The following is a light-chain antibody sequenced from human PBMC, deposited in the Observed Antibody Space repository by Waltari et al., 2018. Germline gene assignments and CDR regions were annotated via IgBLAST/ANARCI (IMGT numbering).Light chain of an antibody. V-gene: IGKV1-17*01. CDR1: QGISNY. CDR2: DAN. CDR3: QQANTYPLT. J-gene: IGKJ4*01. Sequence: DIQMSQSPSSLSASVGDRVTITCRASQGISNYLNWYQQKSGKAPKFLIFDANTLASGVPSRFSGSGTGTEFTLTSSSLQTEDVATYYGQQANTYPLTCGGGTEVEIK.